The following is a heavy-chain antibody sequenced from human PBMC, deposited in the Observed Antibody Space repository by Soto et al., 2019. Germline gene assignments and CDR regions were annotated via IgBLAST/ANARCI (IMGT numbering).Heavy chain of an antibody. D-gene: IGHD5-12*01. Sequence: EVQLLESGGGLVQPGGSLRLSCAASGFTFSSYSMNWVRQAPGKGLEWVSYISSSSSTIYYADSVKGRFTISRDNAKNSLYLQMNSLRAEDTAVYYCARDSSDYSGYDQSYYFDFWGLGTLVTVSS. CDR2: ISSSSSTI. J-gene: IGHJ4*02. CDR1: GFTFSSYS. CDR3: ARDSSDYSGYDQSYYFDF. V-gene: IGHV3-48*01.